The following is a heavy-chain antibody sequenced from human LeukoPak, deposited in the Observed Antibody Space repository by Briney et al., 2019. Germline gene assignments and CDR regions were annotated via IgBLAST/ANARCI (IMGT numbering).Heavy chain of an antibody. CDR1: GFTFSSYA. D-gene: IGHD2-2*01. CDR3: AKVGYCSSTSCPPTH. Sequence: GGSLRLSCVASGFTFSSYAMTWVRQAPGKGLEWVSAISGSGGSTYYADSVKGRFTISRDNSKNTLYQQMSSLRAEDTAVYYCAKVGYCSSTSCPPTHWGQGTLVTVSS. V-gene: IGHV3-23*01. CDR2: ISGSGGST. J-gene: IGHJ4*02.